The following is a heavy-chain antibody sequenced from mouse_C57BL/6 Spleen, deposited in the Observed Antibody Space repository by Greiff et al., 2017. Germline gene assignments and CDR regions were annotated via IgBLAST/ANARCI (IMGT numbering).Heavy chain of an antibody. CDR3: ARGGQLRLPHAMDY. CDR2: IDPSDSET. V-gene: IGHV1-52*01. J-gene: IGHJ4*01. CDR1: GYAFTSYW. D-gene: IGHD3-2*02. Sequence: QVQLQQPGAELVRPGSSVKLSCKASGYAFTSYWMHWVKQRPIQGLEWIGNIDPSDSETHYNQKFKDKATLTVDKSSSTAYMQLSSLTSEDSAVYYCARGGQLRLPHAMDYWGQGTSVTVSS.